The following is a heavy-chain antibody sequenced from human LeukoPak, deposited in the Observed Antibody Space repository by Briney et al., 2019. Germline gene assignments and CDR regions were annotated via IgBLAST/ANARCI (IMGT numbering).Heavy chain of an antibody. CDR3: ARSPVGLAAPYYFGY. D-gene: IGHD6-13*01. CDR1: GFTFSDYY. J-gene: IGHJ4*02. Sequence: KTGGSLRLSCAASGFTFSDYYMSWIRQAPGKGLEWVSYISSSGSPIYYADSVKGRFTISRDNAKNSMYLQMNSLRAEDTAVYYCARSPVGLAAPYYFGYWGQGTLVTVSS. V-gene: IGHV3-11*01. CDR2: ISSSGSPI.